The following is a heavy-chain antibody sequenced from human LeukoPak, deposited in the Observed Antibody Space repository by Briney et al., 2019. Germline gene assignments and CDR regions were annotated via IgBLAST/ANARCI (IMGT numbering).Heavy chain of an antibody. CDR2: ISRSSSYI. CDR3: ARDFGREATGAFDI. CDR1: GFTFSSYS. J-gene: IGHJ3*02. Sequence: GGPLRLSCAASGFTFSSYSMNGVRKAPGKGLEWVSSISRSSSYIYYADSVKGRFTISRDNAKSSLYLQMNSLRAEDTAVYYCARDFGREATGAFDIWGQGTMVTVSS. D-gene: IGHD3/OR15-3a*01. V-gene: IGHV3-21*01.